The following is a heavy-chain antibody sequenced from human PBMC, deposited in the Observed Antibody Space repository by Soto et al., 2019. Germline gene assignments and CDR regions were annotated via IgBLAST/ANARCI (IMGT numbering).Heavy chain of an antibody. Sequence: QVQLVESGGGVVQPGRSLRLSCAASGFTFSSYGMHLVRQAPGKGLEWVAVIWYDGSNKYYADSVNVRFTISRDNSKNTLYLQMNSLRAEDTAVYYCARDKGDYRFWYFDIWGRGTLVTVSS. CDR3: ARDKGDYRFWYFDI. CDR2: IWYDGSNK. V-gene: IGHV3-33*01. CDR1: GFTFSSYG. D-gene: IGHD4-17*01. J-gene: IGHJ2*01.